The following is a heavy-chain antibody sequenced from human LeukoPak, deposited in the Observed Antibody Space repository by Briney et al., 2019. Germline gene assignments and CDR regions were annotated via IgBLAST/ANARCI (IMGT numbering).Heavy chain of an antibody. V-gene: IGHV3-23*01. Sequence: PGGSLRLSCAASGLPFSSYAMSWVRQAAGKGLEWVSAISGSGGSTYYADPVKGRFTISRHNSKNTLYLQMNSLRAEDTAVYSCATVSTPRFGSYYYYYGMDVWGQGTTVTVSS. CDR3: ATVSTPRFGSYYYYYGMDV. CDR1: GLPFSSYA. D-gene: IGHD1-26*01. J-gene: IGHJ6*02. CDR2: ISGSGGST.